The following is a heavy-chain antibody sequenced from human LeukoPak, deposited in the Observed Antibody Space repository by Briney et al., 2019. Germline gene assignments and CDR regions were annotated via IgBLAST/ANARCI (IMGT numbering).Heavy chain of an antibody. CDR3: ARDYGGKVVYYYYYMDV. V-gene: IGHV3-21*01. CDR1: GFTFSSYS. CDR2: ISSSSSYI. Sequence: GGSLRLSCAASGFTFSSYSMNWVRQAPGKGLEWVSSISSSSSYIYYADSVKGRFTISRDNAKNSLYLQMNSLRAEDTAVYYCARDYGGKVVYYYYYMDVWGKGTTVTVSS. J-gene: IGHJ6*03. D-gene: IGHD4-23*01.